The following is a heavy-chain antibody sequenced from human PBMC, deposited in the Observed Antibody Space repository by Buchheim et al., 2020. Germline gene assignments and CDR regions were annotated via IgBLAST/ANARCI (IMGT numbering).Heavy chain of an antibody. Sequence: QVQLVESGGGLVKPGGSLRLSCAASGFTFSDYYMSWIRQAPGKGLEWVSYISSSSSYTNYADSVKGRFTIYRDNAKNSLYLQMNSLRAEDTAVYYCARAAGSGGLVATYYYGMDVWGQGTT. J-gene: IGHJ6*02. CDR3: ARAAGSGGLVATYYYGMDV. CDR2: ISSSSSYT. V-gene: IGHV3-11*06. D-gene: IGHD2-15*01. CDR1: GFTFSDYY.